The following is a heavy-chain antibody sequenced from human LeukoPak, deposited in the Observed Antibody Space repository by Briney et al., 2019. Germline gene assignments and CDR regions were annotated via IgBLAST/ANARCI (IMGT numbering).Heavy chain of an antibody. CDR2: ISSDGTKK. Sequence: GRSLTLSCAASRFTFNNYAVNWVRQAPGKGLDWVAIISSDGTKKYYADSVTGRFTISRDNSKNTVFLQMYSLRDEDTAIYYCAREVGYSDYWGQGTLVTVSS. D-gene: IGHD5-12*01. CDR3: AREVGYSDY. V-gene: IGHV3-30*04. J-gene: IGHJ4*02. CDR1: RFTFNNYA.